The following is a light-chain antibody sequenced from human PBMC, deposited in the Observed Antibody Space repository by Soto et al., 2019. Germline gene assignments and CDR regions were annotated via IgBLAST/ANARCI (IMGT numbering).Light chain of an antibody. Sequence: EIVLTHSPATLSLSPWERATLSCRASQSVSVYLAWYQQKPGQAPRLLIYDASNRATGIPARFSGSGSGTDFTLTISSLQPDDFATYYCQQYNSYSRKFGQGTKVDIK. CDR3: QQYNSYSRK. CDR2: DAS. V-gene: IGKV3-11*01. J-gene: IGKJ1*01. CDR1: QSVSVY.